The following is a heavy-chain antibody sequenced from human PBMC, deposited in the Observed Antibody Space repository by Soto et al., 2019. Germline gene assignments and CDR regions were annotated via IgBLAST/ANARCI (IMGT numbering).Heavy chain of an antibody. Sequence: PSETLSLTCAVSGGSISSGGYSWSWIRQPPGKGLEWIGYIYHGGSTNYNPSLKSRVTIFLDKSRNQFSLSLSFMTAADTATYYCARSFGWYAVDSWGQGILVTVSS. CDR1: GGSISSGGYS. D-gene: IGHD6-19*01. V-gene: IGHV4-30-2*01. J-gene: IGHJ4*02. CDR3: ARSFGWYAVDS. CDR2: IYHGGST.